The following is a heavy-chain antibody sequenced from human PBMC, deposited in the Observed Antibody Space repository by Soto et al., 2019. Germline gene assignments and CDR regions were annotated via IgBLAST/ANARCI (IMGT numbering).Heavy chain of an antibody. J-gene: IGHJ6*02. Sequence: QVQLVQSGAEVKKPGSSVKVSCKASGGTFSSYAISWVRQAPGQGLEWMGGIIPIFGTANYAQKFQGRVTITADESTSTAYMELSSLRSEDTAVYYCARDRWHCSSTSCWVDYYYGMDVWGQGTTVTVSS. D-gene: IGHD2-2*01. CDR3: ARDRWHCSSTSCWVDYYYGMDV. CDR2: IIPIFGTA. CDR1: GGTFSSYA. V-gene: IGHV1-69*01.